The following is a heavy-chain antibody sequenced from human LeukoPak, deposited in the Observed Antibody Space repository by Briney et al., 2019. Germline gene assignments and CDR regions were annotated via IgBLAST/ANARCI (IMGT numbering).Heavy chain of an antibody. V-gene: IGHV1-69*06. CDR1: GGTFSSYA. CDR2: IIPIFGTA. Sequence: EASVKVSCKASGGTFSSYAISWVRQAPGQGLEWMGGIIPIFGTANYAQKFQGRVTITADKSTSTAYMELSSLRSEDTAVYYCARGFRYSYGYDYYYYGMDVWGKGTTVTVSS. CDR3: ARGFRYSYGYDYYYYGMDV. J-gene: IGHJ6*04. D-gene: IGHD5-18*01.